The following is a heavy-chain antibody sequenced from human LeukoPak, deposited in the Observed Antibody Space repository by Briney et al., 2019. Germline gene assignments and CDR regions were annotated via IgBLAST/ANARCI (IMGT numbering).Heavy chain of an antibody. D-gene: IGHD1-26*01. V-gene: IGHV3-21*01. J-gene: IGHJ3*02. CDR1: GFTFSSYS. CDR2: ISSSSSYI. Sequence: GGSLRLSCVASGFTFSSYSMNWVRQAPGKGLEWVSSISSSSSYIYYADSEKGRFTISRDNAKNSLYLQMNSLRAEDTAVYYCARGGINTSYAFEIWGQGTMVTVSS. CDR3: ARGGINTSYAFEI.